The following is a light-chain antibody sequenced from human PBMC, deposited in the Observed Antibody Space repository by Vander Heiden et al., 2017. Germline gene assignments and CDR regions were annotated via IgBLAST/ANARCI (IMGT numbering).Light chain of an antibody. Sequence: SYELTQPPSVSVSPGQTARITCSGDALPKQYAYWYQQKPGQAPALVISTDSERPSGIPGRFSGSSSGTKVTLNISGVQAEDEADYYCQSAESSGTYVVFGGGTKLTVL. CDR1: ALPKQY. CDR3: QSAESSGTYVV. V-gene: IGLV3-25*03. CDR2: TDS. J-gene: IGLJ2*01.